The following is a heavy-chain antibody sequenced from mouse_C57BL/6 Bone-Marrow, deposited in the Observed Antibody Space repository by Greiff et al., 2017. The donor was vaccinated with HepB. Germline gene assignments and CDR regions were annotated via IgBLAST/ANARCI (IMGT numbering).Heavy chain of an antibody. CDR3: ARNPSYYYGSSPYYFDY. J-gene: IGHJ2*01. CDR2: IYPGSGST. V-gene: IGHV1-55*01. Sequence: QVQLQQPGAELVKPGASVKMSCKASGYTFTSYWITWVKQRPGQGLEWIGDIYPGSGSTNYNEKFKSKATLTVDTSSSTAYMQLISLTSEDSAVYYCARNPSYYYGSSPYYFDYWGQGTTLTVSS. CDR1: GYTFTSYW. D-gene: IGHD1-1*01.